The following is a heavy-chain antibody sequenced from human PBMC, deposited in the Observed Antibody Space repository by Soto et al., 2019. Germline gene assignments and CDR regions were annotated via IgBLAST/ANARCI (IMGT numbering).Heavy chain of an antibody. Sequence: QLQLQESGPGLVKPAETLSLTCTVSGGSISNKRYYWGWLRPPQGKELEWIGSIHYSGSTYDNQSCRSRDTLYVKTSMNMMSQKLVSVAAADTAGQSCARPVSFVYGTHASCDWLSWFDACCQGNQVAVAT. CDR3: ARPVSFVYGTHASCDWLSWFDA. V-gene: IGHV4-39*01. J-gene: IGHJ5*02. D-gene: IGHD2-2*01. CDR2: IHYSGST. CDR1: GGSISNKRYY.